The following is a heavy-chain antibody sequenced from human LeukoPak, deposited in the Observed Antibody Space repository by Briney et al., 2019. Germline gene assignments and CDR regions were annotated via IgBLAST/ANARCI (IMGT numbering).Heavy chain of an antibody. CDR3: AKGSPTYYDFWGGYSHFDY. D-gene: IGHD3-3*01. J-gene: IGHJ4*02. CDR1: GFTFSSYA. V-gene: IGHV3-23*01. CDR2: ISGSGGST. Sequence: GGSLRLSCAASGFTFSSYAMSWVRQAPGKGLEWVSAISGSGGSTYYADSVKGRFTISRDNSKNTLYLQMNSLRAEDTAVYYCAKGSPTYYDFWGGYSHFDYWGQGTLVTVSS.